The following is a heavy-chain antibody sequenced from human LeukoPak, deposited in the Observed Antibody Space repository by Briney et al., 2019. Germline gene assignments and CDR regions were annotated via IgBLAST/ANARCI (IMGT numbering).Heavy chain of an antibody. V-gene: IGHV3-23*01. D-gene: IGHD6-13*01. CDR1: GFTFSSYA. Sequence: PGGSLRLSCAASGFTFSSYAMSWVRQAPGKGLEWVSAISGSGGSTYYADSVKGRFTISRDNSKNTLYLQMNSLRAEDTAVYYCAKDLFPDSSSWENYYFDYWGQGTLVTVSS. CDR3: AKDLFPDSSSWENYYFDY. J-gene: IGHJ4*02. CDR2: ISGSGGST.